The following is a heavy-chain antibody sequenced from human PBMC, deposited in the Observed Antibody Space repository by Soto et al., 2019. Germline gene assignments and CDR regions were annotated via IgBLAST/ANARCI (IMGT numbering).Heavy chain of an antibody. Sequence: GGSLRLSCAASGFTFSSYGMHWVRQAPGKGLEWVAVIWYDGSNKYYADSVKGRFTISRDNSKNTLYLQMNSLRAEDTAVYYCARELYEQWHDYYYYYGMDVWGQGTTVTVSS. CDR3: ARELYEQWHDYYYYYGMDV. J-gene: IGHJ6*02. CDR2: IWYDGSNK. V-gene: IGHV3-33*01. CDR1: GFTFSSYG. D-gene: IGHD6-19*01.